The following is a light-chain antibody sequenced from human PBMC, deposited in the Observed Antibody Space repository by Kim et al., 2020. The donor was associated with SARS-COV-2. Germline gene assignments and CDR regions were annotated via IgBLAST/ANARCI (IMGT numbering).Light chain of an antibody. Sequence: SYELTQPPSVSVSPGQTASITCSGDNLGDKYACWYQQKPGQSPVLVIYQDTKRPSGIPERFSGSNSGNTATLTISGPQAMDEADYYCQAWDSSTAFFFG. CDR3: QAWDSSTAFF. CDR1: NLGDKY. V-gene: IGLV3-1*01. CDR2: QDT. J-gene: IGLJ6*01.